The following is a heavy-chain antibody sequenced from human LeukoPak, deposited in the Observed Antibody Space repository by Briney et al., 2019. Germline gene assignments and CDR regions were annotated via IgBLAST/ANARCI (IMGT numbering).Heavy chain of an antibody. D-gene: IGHD6-6*01. V-gene: IGHV3-48*02. CDR3: ARSSSAAHDY. CDR2: ISSTSGTI. Sequence: GGSLRLSCAASGFTFSSYGMTWVRQAPGKGLEWASYISSTSGTIYYADSVKGRFTISRDNAMNSLYLQMNSLRDEDTAVYYCARSSSAAHDYWGQGTLVTVSS. CDR1: GFTFSSYG. J-gene: IGHJ4*02.